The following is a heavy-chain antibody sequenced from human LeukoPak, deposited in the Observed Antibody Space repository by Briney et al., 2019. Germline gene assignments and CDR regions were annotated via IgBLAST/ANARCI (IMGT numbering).Heavy chain of an antibody. V-gene: IGHV3-21*01. J-gene: IGHJ4*02. CDR2: ISTGSSYI. Sequence: GGSLRLACAASGFTFSSYSINWVSQAPGKGLEGVSSISTGSSYIYYADSLMGRFTISRDNAKNSVCLQMNSLRAEDTAVYYCARGGNGDSAVDYWGQGTLVTVSS. CDR1: GFTFSSYS. CDR3: ARGGNGDSAVDY. D-gene: IGHD4-17*01.